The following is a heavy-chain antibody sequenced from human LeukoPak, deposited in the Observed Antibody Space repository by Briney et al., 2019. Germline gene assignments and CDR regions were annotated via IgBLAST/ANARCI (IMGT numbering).Heavy chain of an antibody. D-gene: IGHD6-13*01. Sequence: SETLSLTCAVYGGSFSGYYWSWIRQPPGKGLEWIGEINHSGSTNYNPSLKSRVTISVDTSKNQFSLKLSSVTAADTAVYYCARDGHKYRRGYFDPWGQGTLVTVSS. J-gene: IGHJ5*02. CDR3: ARDGHKYRRGYFDP. V-gene: IGHV4-34*01. CDR1: GGSFSGYY. CDR2: INHSGST.